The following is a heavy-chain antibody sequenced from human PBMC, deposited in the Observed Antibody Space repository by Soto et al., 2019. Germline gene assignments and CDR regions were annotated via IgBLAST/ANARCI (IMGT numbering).Heavy chain of an antibody. CDR3: ARGCGGDCQDCFAY. CDR1: GFTFSTYS. V-gene: IGHV3-48*02. D-gene: IGHD2-21*02. Sequence: EVQLVESGGGLVQPGGSLRLSCAASGFTFSTYSLNWVRQAPGKGLEWLSYISLSSSSIYYADSVKGRFTISRDNAKNSLYLQMDSLRDEDTAIYFCARGCGGDCQDCFAYWGRGTLVTVSS. J-gene: IGHJ4*02. CDR2: ISLSSSSI.